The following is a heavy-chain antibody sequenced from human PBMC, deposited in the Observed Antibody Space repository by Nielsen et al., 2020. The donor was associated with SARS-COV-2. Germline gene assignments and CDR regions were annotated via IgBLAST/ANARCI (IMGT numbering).Heavy chain of an antibody. J-gene: IGHJ4*02. V-gene: IGHV3-33*08. CDR2: IWYDGSNK. Sequence: GESLKISCAASGFSFSTYGMHWVRQAPGKGLEWVAIIWYDGSNKYYADSVKGRFTISRDKAENTLYLQMNSLRADDTAVYYCVRVRDDGYYYDTGPFDYWGQGTLVTVSS. D-gene: IGHD3-22*01. CDR3: VRVRDDGYYYDTGPFDY. CDR1: GFSFSTYG.